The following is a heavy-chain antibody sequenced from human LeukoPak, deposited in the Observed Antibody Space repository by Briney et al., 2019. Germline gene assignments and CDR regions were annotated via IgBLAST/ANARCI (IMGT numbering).Heavy chain of an antibody. J-gene: IGHJ3*02. CDR3: ARVVTGPWGAFDI. V-gene: IGHV1-2*06. D-gene: IGHD1-20*01. CDR2: INPNSGGT. Sequence: GASVKVSCKASGYTLTDYYMHWVRQAPGQGLEWMGRINPNSGGTNYAQKFQGRVIMTRDTSISTVYMELSRLRSDDTAVYYCARVVTGPWGAFDIWGQGTMVTVSS. CDR1: GYTLTDYY.